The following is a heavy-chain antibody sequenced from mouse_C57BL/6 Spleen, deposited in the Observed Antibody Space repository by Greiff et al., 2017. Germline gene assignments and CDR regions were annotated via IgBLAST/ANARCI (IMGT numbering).Heavy chain of an antibody. CDR2: IDPYDSDT. V-gene: IGHV1-52*01. Sequence: QVQLQQPGAELVRPGSSVKLSCKASGYTFTSYWMHWVKQRPIQGLEWIGNIDPYDSDTHYNQKFKDKATLTVDKSSSTAYMQLSSLTSEDSAVYYCALDGNSLYYFAVDGWGQGATVSVST. CDR1: GYTFTSYW. D-gene: IGHD2-1*01. CDR3: ALDGNSLYYFAVDG. J-gene: IGHJ4*01.